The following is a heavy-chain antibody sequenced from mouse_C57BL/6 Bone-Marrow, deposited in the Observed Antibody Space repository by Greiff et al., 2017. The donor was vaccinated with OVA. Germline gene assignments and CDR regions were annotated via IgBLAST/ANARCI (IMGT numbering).Heavy chain of an antibody. CDR1: GYTFTSYS. CDR3: AREGGLRSAGFAY. V-gene: IGHV1-4*01. D-gene: IGHD1-1*01. CDR2: INPSSGGT. J-gene: IGHJ3*01. Sequence: VQLQQSGAELVRPGASVKLSCKASGYTFTSYSMHWVKQRPGQGLEWIGYINPSSGGTKYNQKFKDKATLTADKSSSTAYMQLSSLTSEDSAVYYCAREGGLRSAGFAYWGKGTLVTVSA.